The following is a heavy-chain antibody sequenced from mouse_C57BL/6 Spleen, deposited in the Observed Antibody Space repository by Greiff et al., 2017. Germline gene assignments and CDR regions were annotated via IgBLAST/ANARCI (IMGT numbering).Heavy chain of an antibody. CDR1: GYTFTDYY. J-gene: IGHJ4*01. Sequence: EVQLQQSGPELVKPGASVKISCKASGYTFTDYYMNWVKQSHGKSLEWIGDINPNNGGTSYNQKFKGKATLTVDKSSSTAYMELRSLTSEDSAVYYCARSEILITTVVASMDYWGQGTSVTVSS. CDR2: INPNNGGT. V-gene: IGHV1-26*01. CDR3: ARSEILITTVVASMDY. D-gene: IGHD1-1*01.